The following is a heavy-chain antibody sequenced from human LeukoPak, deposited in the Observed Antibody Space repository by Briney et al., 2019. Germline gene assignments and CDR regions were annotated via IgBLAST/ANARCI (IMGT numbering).Heavy chain of an antibody. V-gene: IGHV3-23*01. Sequence: GGSLRLSCAASGFTFSSYAMSWVRQAPGKGLEWVSAISGSGGSTYYADSVKGRFTISRDNSRNTLSLQISSLRAEDTALYYCTRGVYCSGGSCSLDYWGQGTLVTVSS. CDR1: GFTFSSYA. CDR3: TRGVYCSGGSCSLDY. J-gene: IGHJ4*02. CDR2: ISGSGGST. D-gene: IGHD2-15*01.